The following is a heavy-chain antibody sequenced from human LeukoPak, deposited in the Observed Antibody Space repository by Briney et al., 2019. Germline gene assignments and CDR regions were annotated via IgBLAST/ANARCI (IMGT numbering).Heavy chain of an antibody. CDR1: GGSISSSNW. CDR3: AREYCGGDCYYWYFDL. Sequence: SETLFLTCAVSGGSISSSNWWSCVRQPPGEGLEWIGEIYHSGSTNYNPSLKSRVTISVDKSKNQFSLKLSSVTAADTAVYYCAREYCGGDCYYWYFDLWGRGTLVTVSS. J-gene: IGHJ2*01. V-gene: IGHV4-4*02. CDR2: IYHSGST. D-gene: IGHD2-21*02.